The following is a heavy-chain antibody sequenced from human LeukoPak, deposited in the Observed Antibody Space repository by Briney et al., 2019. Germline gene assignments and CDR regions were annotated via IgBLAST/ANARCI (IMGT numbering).Heavy chain of an antibody. V-gene: IGHV3-23*01. D-gene: IGHD2/OR15-2a*01. Sequence: PGGPLRLSCAASGFTFSSYAMTWVRQAPGKGLEWVSTISGSGANTYYADSVKGRFTISRDNSKNTLSLQMNSLRVEDTALYYCAKYSDSTGAHYFDYWGQGTLVTVSS. CDR1: GFTFSSYA. J-gene: IGHJ4*02. CDR3: AKYSDSTGAHYFDY. CDR2: ISGSGANT.